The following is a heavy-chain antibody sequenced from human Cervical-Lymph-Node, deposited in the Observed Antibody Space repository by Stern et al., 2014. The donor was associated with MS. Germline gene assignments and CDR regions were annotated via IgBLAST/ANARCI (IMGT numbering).Heavy chain of an antibody. CDR2: ITPIVDLA. J-gene: IGHJ4*02. CDR3: ARDLYHDGSAYRTTPLFDF. D-gene: IGHD3-22*01. CDR1: GDTFNNYG. V-gene: IGHV1-69*09. Sequence: QVQLVQSGAEVKKPGSSVKVSCKASGDTFNNYGISWGRQAPGQGPEWMGRITPIVDLANSAQKVQDRVTISADKSTNTAYMELSSLRSDDTAVYYCARDLYHDGSAYRTTPLFDFWGQGTLVTVSS.